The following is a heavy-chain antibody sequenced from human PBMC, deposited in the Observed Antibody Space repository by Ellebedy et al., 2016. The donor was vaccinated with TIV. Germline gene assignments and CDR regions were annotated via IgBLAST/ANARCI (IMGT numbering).Heavy chain of an antibody. CDR2: IYYSGAT. CDR3: VRPKDHGTVTALDS. D-gene: IGHD1-14*01. CDR1: GGSISRSFYY. V-gene: IGHV4-39*01. J-gene: IGHJ4*02. Sequence: MPSETLSLTCTVSGGSISRSFYYWGWIRQPPGKGLEWIGSIYYSGATYYDPSLKSRVTISVDTSKNQFSLRLSSVTAADTAVYYCVRPKDHGTVTALDSWGQGTQVTVSS.